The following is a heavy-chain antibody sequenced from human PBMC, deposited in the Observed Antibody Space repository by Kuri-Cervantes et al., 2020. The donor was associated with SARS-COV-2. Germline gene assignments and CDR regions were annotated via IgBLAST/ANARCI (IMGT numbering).Heavy chain of an antibody. D-gene: IGHD1-1*01. CDR1: GGSFSGYY. Sequence: TLSLTCAVSGGSFSGYYWSWIRQPPGKGLEWIGEINHSGSTNYNPSLMSRVTISVDTSKNQFPLKLSSVTAADTAVYYCARYNWNDDPYYYMDVWGKGTTVTVSS. J-gene: IGHJ6*03. CDR2: INHSGST. CDR3: ARYNWNDDPYYYMDV. V-gene: IGHV4-34*01.